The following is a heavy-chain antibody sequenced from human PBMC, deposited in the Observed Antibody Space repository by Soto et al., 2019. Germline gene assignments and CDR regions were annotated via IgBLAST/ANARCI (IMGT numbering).Heavy chain of an antibody. CDR2: ITTSSAYI. Sequence: EVQLVESGGGLVKPGGSLRLSCAASGFTFNTYDMNWVRQAPGKGLEWVSSITTSSAYIYYADSLKGRITLSRDNAKNTLFLQMNTLTAEDTAVYYCVRSGTARVLQHWWFDTWGQGTLVTVSS. V-gene: IGHV3-21*01. CDR3: VRSGTARVLQHWWFDT. D-gene: IGHD1-1*01. J-gene: IGHJ5*02. CDR1: GFTFNTYD.